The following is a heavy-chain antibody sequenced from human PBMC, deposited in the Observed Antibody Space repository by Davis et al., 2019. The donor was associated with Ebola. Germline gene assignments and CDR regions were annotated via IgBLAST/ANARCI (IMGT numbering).Heavy chain of an antibody. Sequence: MPSETLSLTCTVSGGSVSSGYYYWSWVRQPPGKGLEWIGYVYYSGSTGYNPSLKSRLTISVDTSKNQFSLKLSSVTAADTAVYYCARDYYDSSGYLWYFDLWGRGTLVTVSS. V-gene: IGHV4-61*01. J-gene: IGHJ2*01. CDR1: GGSVSSGYYY. D-gene: IGHD3-22*01. CDR3: ARDYYDSSGYLWYFDL. CDR2: VYYSGST.